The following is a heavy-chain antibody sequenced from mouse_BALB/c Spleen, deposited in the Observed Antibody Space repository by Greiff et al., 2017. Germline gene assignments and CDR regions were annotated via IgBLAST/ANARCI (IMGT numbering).Heavy chain of an antibody. J-gene: IGHJ4*01. Sequence: EVKVVESGGGLVQPGGSRKLSCAASGFTFSSFGMHWVRQAPEKGLEWVAYISSGSSTIYYADTVKGRFTISRDNPKNTLFLQMTSLRSEDTAMYYCARRGGNYGKDYAMDYWGQGTSVTVSS. CDR2: ISSGSSTI. D-gene: IGHD2-1*01. CDR1: GFTFSSFG. CDR3: ARRGGNYGKDYAMDY. V-gene: IGHV5-17*02.